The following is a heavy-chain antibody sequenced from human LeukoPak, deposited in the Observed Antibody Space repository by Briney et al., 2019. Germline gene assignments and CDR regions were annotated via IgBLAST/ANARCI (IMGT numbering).Heavy chain of an antibody. CDR2: IKQDGSET. V-gene: IGHV3-7*03. CDR1: EFSFSSHW. D-gene: IGHD6-6*01. CDR3: AGHARGSYLVY. J-gene: IGHJ4*02. Sequence: LTGGSLRLSCAASEFSFSSHWMSWVRQAPGKGLEWVANIKQDGSETYYVDSVKGRFTISRDNAKNSLYLQINSLRAEDTAMYYCAGHARGSYLVYWGQGILVTVSA.